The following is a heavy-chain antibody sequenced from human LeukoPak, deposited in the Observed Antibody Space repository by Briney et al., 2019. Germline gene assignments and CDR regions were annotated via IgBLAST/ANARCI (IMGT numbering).Heavy chain of an antibody. D-gene: IGHD3-3*01. CDR2: ISGNGGST. V-gene: IGHV3-23*01. Sequence: GGSLRLSCAASGFTFSSYAMSWVRQAPGKGLEWVSAISGNGGSTFYTDAVKGRFTISRDNSKNTLYLQMNSLRAEDTAVYYCARMFDFWSGYDNWFDPWGQGTLVTVSS. CDR3: ARMFDFWSGYDNWFDP. CDR1: GFTFSSYA. J-gene: IGHJ5*02.